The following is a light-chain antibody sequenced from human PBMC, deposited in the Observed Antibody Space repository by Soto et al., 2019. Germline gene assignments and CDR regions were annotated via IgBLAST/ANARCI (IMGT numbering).Light chain of an antibody. CDR2: DNS. Sequence: QSVLTQPPSVSGAPGQRVTISCTGSSSDVGAGYDVHWYHQLPGTAPKLLIYDNSNRPSGVPDRFSGSKYGSSAALAITGVQEEDEADYYCHSYDSSRSVVFGGGTKLTV. J-gene: IGLJ2*01. CDR3: HSYDSSRSVV. V-gene: IGLV1-40*01. CDR1: SSDVGAGYD.